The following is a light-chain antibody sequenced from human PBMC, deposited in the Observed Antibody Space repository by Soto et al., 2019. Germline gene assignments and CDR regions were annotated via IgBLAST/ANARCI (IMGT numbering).Light chain of an antibody. Sequence: QSALTQPPSASGSPGQSVTISCTGTSSDVGGYNYVSWCQHHPGKAPKAMIYEVSKRPSGVPDRFSGSKSGNTASLTVSGLQPEDEADYYCSSYAGSDKSVFGGGTKLTVL. CDR2: EVS. V-gene: IGLV2-8*01. J-gene: IGLJ2*01. CDR1: SSDVGGYNY. CDR3: SSYAGSDKSV.